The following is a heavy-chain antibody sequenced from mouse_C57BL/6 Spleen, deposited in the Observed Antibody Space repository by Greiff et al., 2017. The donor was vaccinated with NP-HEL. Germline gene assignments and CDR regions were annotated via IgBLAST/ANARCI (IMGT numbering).Heavy chain of an antibody. CDR3: ASSGYYYGSSPYWYFDV. Sequence: VQLQQSGTELVKPGASVKLSCKASGYTFTSYWMHWVKQRPGQGLEWIGNINPSNGGTNYNEKFKSKATLTVDKSSSKAYMQLSSLTSADAAVYYCASSGYYYGSSPYWYFDVWGTGTTVTVSS. CDR2: INPSNGGT. V-gene: IGHV1-53*01. J-gene: IGHJ1*03. CDR1: GYTFTSYW. D-gene: IGHD1-1*01.